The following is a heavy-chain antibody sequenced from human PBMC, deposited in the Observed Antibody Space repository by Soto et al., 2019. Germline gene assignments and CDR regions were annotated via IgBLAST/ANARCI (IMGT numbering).Heavy chain of an antibody. Sequence: SETLSLTYTVSGGSISSYYWSWIRQPPGKGLEWIGYIYYSGSTNYNPSLKSRVTISVDTSKNQFSLKLSSVAAADTAVYYCARGDNWFAPWSQGTLVTVSS. CDR1: GGSISSYY. J-gene: IGHJ5*02. CDR3: ARGDNWFAP. CDR2: IYYSGST. V-gene: IGHV4-59*01.